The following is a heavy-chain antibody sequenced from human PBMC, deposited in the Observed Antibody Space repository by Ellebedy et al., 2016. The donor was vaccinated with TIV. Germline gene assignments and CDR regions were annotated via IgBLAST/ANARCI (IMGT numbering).Heavy chain of an antibody. D-gene: IGHD3-10*01. CDR2: ASDGGHGT. V-gene: IGHV3-23*01. J-gene: IGHJ4*02. CDR1: GVSFSTYA. CDR3: AKVRVWYGDAVNS. Sequence: PGGTLRLSCAASGVSFSTYAMIWVRQAPGKGLEWVSSASDGGHGTDYAASVEGRFTISRDHSQSTIYLQMDSLRADDTAVYYCAKVRVWYGDAVNSWGPGTRVTVSS.